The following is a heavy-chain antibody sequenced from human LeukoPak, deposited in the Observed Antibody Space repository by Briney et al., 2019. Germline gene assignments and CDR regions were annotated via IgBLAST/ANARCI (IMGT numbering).Heavy chain of an antibody. D-gene: IGHD6-19*01. CDR2: IGSSGTTI. J-gene: IGHJ4*02. CDR1: GFPFSVYE. V-gene: IGHV3-48*03. Sequence: GGSLRLSCAVSGFPFSVYEMNWVRQAPGKGLEWISNIGSSGTTIYYADSVRGRFSISRDNAKSSLYLQMNSLRVEDTAVYYCALLAVASDFDYWGQGALVTVSS. CDR3: ALLAVASDFDY.